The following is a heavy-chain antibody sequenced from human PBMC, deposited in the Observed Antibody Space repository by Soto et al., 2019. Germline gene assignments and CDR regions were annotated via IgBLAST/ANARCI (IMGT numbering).Heavy chain of an antibody. V-gene: IGHV4-39*01. Sequence: SETLSLTCTVSGGSISSSSYYWGWIRQPPGKGLEWIGSIYYSGSTYYNPSLKSRVTVSVDTSKNQFSLKLSSVTAADTAVYYCARWSRNFAYWGQGTLVTVSS. CDR1: GGSISSSSYY. CDR3: ARWSRNFAY. J-gene: IGHJ4*02. D-gene: IGHD1-26*01. CDR2: IYYSGST.